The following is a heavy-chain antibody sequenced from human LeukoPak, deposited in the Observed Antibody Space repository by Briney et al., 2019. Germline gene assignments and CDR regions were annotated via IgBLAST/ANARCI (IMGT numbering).Heavy chain of an antibody. Sequence: PGRSLRLSCAASGFSFSNYGMHWVRQSPGKGLEWVAVIWNDGSSKYYVDSVKGRFTISRDNSKNTLYLQMDSLRGDDTAVYYCAKPTRGSGGSFLIDYWGQGTLVTVSS. CDR1: GFSFSNYG. V-gene: IGHV3-33*06. J-gene: IGHJ4*02. D-gene: IGHD2-15*01. CDR2: IWNDGSSK. CDR3: AKPTRGSGGSFLIDY.